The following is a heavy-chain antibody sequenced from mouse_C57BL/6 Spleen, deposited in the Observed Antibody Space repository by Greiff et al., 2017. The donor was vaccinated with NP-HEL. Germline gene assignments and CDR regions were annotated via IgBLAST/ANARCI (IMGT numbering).Heavy chain of an antibody. J-gene: IGHJ1*03. Sequence: VQLQQSGAELVKPGASVKMSCKASGYTFTSYWITWVKQRPGQGLEWIGDIYPGSGSTNYNEKFKSKATLTVDTSSSTAYMQLSSLTSEDSAVYYCARRAPDYYGSSYWYFDVWGTGTTVTVSS. CDR1: GYTFTSYW. V-gene: IGHV1-55*01. CDR3: ARRAPDYYGSSYWYFDV. D-gene: IGHD1-1*01. CDR2: IYPGSGST.